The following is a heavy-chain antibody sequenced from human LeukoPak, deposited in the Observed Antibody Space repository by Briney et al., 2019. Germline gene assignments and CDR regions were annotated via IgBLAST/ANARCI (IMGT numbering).Heavy chain of an antibody. CDR2: ISRSSSTI. J-gene: IGHJ3*02. V-gene: IGHV3-48*01. CDR3: ARDPPAYYDILTGGRDAFDI. Sequence: PGGPLRLLCAAWGHTFRSHSKNWVRQAPAKGLEWVSYISRSSSTILYAESVKGGYSISRDTGKNPLYVQLNGVRCEDTGVYYCARDPPAYYDILTGGRDAFDIWGQGTMVTVSS. D-gene: IGHD3-9*01. CDR1: GHTFRSHS.